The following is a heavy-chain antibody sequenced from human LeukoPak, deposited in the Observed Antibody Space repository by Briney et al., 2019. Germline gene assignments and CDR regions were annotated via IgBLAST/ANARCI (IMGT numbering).Heavy chain of an antibody. V-gene: IGHV4-59*01. CDR2: IYYSGST. CDR1: GGSISSYY. J-gene: IGHJ6*03. Sequence: SETLSLTCTVSGGSISSYYWSWIRQPPGKGLEWIGYIYYSGSTNYNPSLKSRVTISVDTSKNQFSLKLSSVTAADTAVYYCARGGTYYDFPRVYYYYMDVWGKGTTVTVSS. CDR3: ARGGTYYDFPRVYYYYMDV. D-gene: IGHD3-3*01.